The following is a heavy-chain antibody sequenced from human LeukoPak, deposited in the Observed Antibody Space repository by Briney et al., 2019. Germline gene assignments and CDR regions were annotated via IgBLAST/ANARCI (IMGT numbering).Heavy chain of an antibody. CDR2: INPNSGGT. J-gene: IGHJ6*02. D-gene: IGHD3-10*01. CDR1: GYTLTGYY. Sequence: GASVKVSCKASGYTLTGYYMHWVRQAPGQGLEWMGWINPNSGGTNYAQKFQGRVTMTRDTSISTAYMELSRLRSDDTAVYYCARDPRVWFGEGYYYYYGMDVWGQGTTVTVSS. V-gene: IGHV1-2*02. CDR3: ARDPRVWFGEGYYYYYGMDV.